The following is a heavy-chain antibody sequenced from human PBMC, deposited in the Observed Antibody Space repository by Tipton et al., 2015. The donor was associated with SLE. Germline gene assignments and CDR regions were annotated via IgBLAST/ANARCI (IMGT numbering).Heavy chain of an antibody. CDR1: GGPISSGGYY. CDR3: ARATDWNLSPDV. V-gene: IGHV4-31*03. J-gene: IGHJ6*04. Sequence: TLSLTCTVSGGPISSGGYYWTWIRQLPGKGLEWIGYIYYSGNTYYNPSLGSRLTISVDTSKDQFSFRLTSVTAADTAVYYCARATDWNLSPDVRGKGTTVTVSS. CDR2: IYYSGNT. D-gene: IGHD1-7*01.